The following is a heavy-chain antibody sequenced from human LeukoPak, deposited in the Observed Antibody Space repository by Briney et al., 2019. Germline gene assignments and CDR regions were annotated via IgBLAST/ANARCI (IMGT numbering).Heavy chain of an antibody. CDR1: GFTFSSYS. CDR2: VSRSSSYI. J-gene: IGHJ6*03. V-gene: IGHV3-21*01. D-gene: IGHD3-10*01. CDR3: ARTQVGFGELLSYMDV. Sequence: GGSLRLSCAASGFTFSSYSMNWVRQAPGKGLEWVSSVSRSSSYIYYVDSVKGRFTISRDNAKNSLYLQMNSLRVEDTAVYYCARTQVGFGELLSYMDVWGKGTTVTISS.